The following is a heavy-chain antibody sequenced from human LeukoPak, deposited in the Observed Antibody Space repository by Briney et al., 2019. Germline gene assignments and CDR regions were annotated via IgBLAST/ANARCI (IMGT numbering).Heavy chain of an antibody. J-gene: IGHJ4*02. V-gene: IGHV4-59*08. D-gene: IGHD1/OR15-1a*01. CDR1: GGSISSYY. CDR2: IYYRRTP. Sequence: SETLSLTCTVSGGSISSYYWSWIRQPPGKGLEGIVSIYYRRTPNYTPPLNRRVTISVDTSNNQFSLKLSSVTAADTAVYYCARYDWNRIHFDYWGQGTLVTVSS. CDR3: ARYDWNRIHFDY.